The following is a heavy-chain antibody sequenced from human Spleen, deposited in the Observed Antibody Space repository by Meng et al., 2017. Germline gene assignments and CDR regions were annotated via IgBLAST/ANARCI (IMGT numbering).Heavy chain of an antibody. V-gene: IGHV3-11*01. CDR1: GGTFRNFW. J-gene: IGHJ6*02. CDR3: ARDSSYYGSGRTVYYYYGMDV. CDR2: VSSSGSTI. D-gene: IGHD3-10*01. Sequence: GGSLRLSCVASGGTFRNFWMTWVRQAPGKGLEWVSYVSSSGSTIYYADSVKGRFTISRDNAKNSLYLQMNSLRAEDTALYYCARDSSYYGSGRTVYYYYGMDVWGQGTTVTVSS.